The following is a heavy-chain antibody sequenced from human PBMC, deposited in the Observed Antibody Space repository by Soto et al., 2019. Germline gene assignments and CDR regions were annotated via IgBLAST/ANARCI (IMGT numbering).Heavy chain of an antibody. D-gene: IGHD6-6*01. V-gene: IGHV1-18*01. CDR1: GYTLTSYG. J-gene: IGHJ5*02. Sequence: ASVKVXCKASGYTLTSYGISWVRQAPGQGLEWMGWISAYNGNTNYAQKLQGRVTMTTDTSTSTAYMELRSLRSDDTAVYYCARDLTEYSSSFGFDPWGQGTLVTVSS. CDR2: ISAYNGNT. CDR3: ARDLTEYSSSFGFDP.